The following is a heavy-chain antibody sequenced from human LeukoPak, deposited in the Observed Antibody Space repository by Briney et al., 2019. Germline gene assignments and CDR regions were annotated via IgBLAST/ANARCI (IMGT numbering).Heavy chain of an antibody. Sequence: ASVKVSCKASGYTFTSYDINWVRQATGQGLEWMGWMNPNSGNTGYAQKFQGRVTMTRNTSISTAYMELSSLRSEDTAVYYCARAAVYHYDSSGYRTGEYFDYWGQGTLVTVSS. CDR3: ARAAVYHYDSSGYRTGEYFDY. CDR2: MNPNSGNT. J-gene: IGHJ4*02. D-gene: IGHD3-22*01. CDR1: GYTFTSYD. V-gene: IGHV1-8*01.